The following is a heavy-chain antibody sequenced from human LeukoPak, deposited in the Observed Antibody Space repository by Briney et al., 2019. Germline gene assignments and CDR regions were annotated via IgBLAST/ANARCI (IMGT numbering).Heavy chain of an antibody. CDR3: ARVREATIFGVVILWFDP. Sequence: SETLSLTCTVSGGSISTYYWNWIRQPPGKGLEWIGYIYHSGSTNYNPSLQSRVTISVDTSKNQFSLNLNSVTAADTAVYYCARVREATIFGVVILWFDPWGQGTLVTVSS. CDR2: IYHSGST. J-gene: IGHJ5*02. D-gene: IGHD3-3*01. CDR1: GGSISTYY. V-gene: IGHV4-59*01.